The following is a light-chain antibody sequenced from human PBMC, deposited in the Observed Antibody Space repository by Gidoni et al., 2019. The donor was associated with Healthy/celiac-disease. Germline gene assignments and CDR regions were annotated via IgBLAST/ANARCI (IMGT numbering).Light chain of an antibody. J-gene: IGLJ2*01. V-gene: IGLV3-1*01. CDR1: KLGDKY. CDR3: QAWDSSTVV. Sequence: SCELTQPPSVSVSPGQTASITCSGDKLGDKYACWYQQKPGQSPLLVIYQDIKRPSGITERFSGSNSGNTATLTIRGTQAVDEDDYYGQAWDSSTVVFGGGTKLTVL. CDR2: QDI.